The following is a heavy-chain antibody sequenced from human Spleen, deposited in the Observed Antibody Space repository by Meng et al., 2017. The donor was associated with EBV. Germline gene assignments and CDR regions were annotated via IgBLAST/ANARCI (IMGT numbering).Heavy chain of an antibody. J-gene: IGHJ4*02. V-gene: IGHV1-69*01. Sequence: QGELVQSGAEVKKPGSSVRVSCKASGDTLSSYAVHWVRQAPGQGLEWMGGIIPILGTGNYAEKLKGRVTITADESTRTVYMDLSRLTSEDTAVYYCAREGPDRCLDYWGQGTLVTVSS. CDR1: GDTLSSYA. CDR3: AREGPDRCLDY. D-gene: IGHD2-8*01. CDR2: IIPILGTG.